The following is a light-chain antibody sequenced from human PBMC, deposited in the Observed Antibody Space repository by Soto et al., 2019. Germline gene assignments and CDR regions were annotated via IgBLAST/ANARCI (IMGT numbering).Light chain of an antibody. J-gene: IGLJ2*01. CDR3: SSYSGSTTLV. Sequence: QSALTQPASVSGSPGQSITISCTGTSSDVGGYNYVSWYQQHPGKAPKLLIYDVSNRPSVVSDRFSGSKSGNTASLTISGLRAEDEADYYCSSYSGSTTLVFGGGTKVTVL. CDR2: DVS. CDR1: SSDVGGYNY. V-gene: IGLV2-14*03.